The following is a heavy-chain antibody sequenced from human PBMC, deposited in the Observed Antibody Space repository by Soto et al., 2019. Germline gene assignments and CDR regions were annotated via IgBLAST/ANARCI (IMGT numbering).Heavy chain of an antibody. D-gene: IGHD2-2*01. CDR1: GGSISSSNW. V-gene: IGHV4-4*02. CDR3: ARGYYCSSTSCYEDYYYRMDV. J-gene: IGHJ6*02. CDR2: IYHSGST. Sequence: KTSETLSLTCAVSGGSISSSNWWSWVRQPPGKGLEWIGEIYHSGSTNYNPSLKSRVTISVDKSKNQFSLKLSSVTAADTAVYYCARGYYCSSTSCYEDYYYRMDVWGQGTTVTVSS.